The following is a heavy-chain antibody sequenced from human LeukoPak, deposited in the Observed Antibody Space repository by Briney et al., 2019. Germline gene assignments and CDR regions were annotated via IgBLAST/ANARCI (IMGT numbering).Heavy chain of an antibody. CDR2: IYYTGST. J-gene: IGHJ4*02. V-gene: IGHV4-59*12. CDR3: ARDLGMAGIAPVDY. CDR1: GGSISSYY. Sequence: SETLSLTCTISGGSISSYYWSWIRQPPGKGLEWIGYIYYTGSTNHNPSLKSRVTISVDTSKNQFSLKVTSVTAADTAVYYCARDLGMAGIAPVDYWGQGTLVTVSS. D-gene: IGHD6-19*01.